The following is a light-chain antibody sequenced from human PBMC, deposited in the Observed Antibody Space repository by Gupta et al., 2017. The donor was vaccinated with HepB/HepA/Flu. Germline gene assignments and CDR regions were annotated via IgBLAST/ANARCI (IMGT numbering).Light chain of an antibody. J-gene: IGLJ2*01. CDR1: NSNIGTTY. CDR2: INN. CDR3: AAWDDSRSGLVL. V-gene: IGLV1-47*01. Sequence: QSVLTQPPSASGTPGQRVTISCSGSNSNIGTTYVYWYQQLPGAAPPLLIFINNQRLSGVPDRFSCSTSGTSASMAISGLRSEDEAADYCAAWDDSRSGLVLFGGGTKVTVL.